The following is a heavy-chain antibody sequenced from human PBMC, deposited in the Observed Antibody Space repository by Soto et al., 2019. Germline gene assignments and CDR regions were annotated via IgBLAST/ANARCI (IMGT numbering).Heavy chain of an antibody. Sequence: EVQLLESGGGLVQPGGSLRLSCAASGFTFSRYALSWVRQAPGQGLAWVSSISGDGATTFYADSVKGRFTASGDNSENTLYLQMNSLRVEDTAVYFCATVPNGIPEASGAWGQGTLVTVSS. CDR1: GFTFSRYA. V-gene: IGHV3-23*01. D-gene: IGHD2-8*01. J-gene: IGHJ4*02. CDR3: ATVPNGIPEASGA. CDR2: ISGDGATT.